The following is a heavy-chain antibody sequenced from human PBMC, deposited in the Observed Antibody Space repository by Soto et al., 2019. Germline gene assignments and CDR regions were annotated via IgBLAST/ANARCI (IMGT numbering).Heavy chain of an antibody. V-gene: IGHV3-64*01. Sequence: PGGSLRLSCAASGFTFSSYAMHWVRQAPGKGLEYVSAISSNGGSTYYANSVKGRFTISRDNSKNTLYLQMGSLRAEDMAVYYCARQSYSSYYFDYWAQGTLVTVSS. D-gene: IGHD6-13*01. CDR1: GFTFSSYA. CDR3: ARQSYSSYYFDY. J-gene: IGHJ4*02. CDR2: ISSNGGST.